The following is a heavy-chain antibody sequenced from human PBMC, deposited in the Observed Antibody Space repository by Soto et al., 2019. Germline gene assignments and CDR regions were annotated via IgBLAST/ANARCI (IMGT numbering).Heavy chain of an antibody. D-gene: IGHD3-3*01. Sequence: GSAVKVSCKASGYTFRSYAVHWVRQAPGQRLEWMGWINADNGNTKYSQRFQGRVTLTRDTSARTVYMELNSLRSEDTAVYYCTNDHHGLRDSWGKGPMVT. CDR1: GYTFRSYA. CDR3: TNDHHGLRDS. V-gene: IGHV1-3*01. CDR2: INADNGNT. J-gene: IGHJ1*01.